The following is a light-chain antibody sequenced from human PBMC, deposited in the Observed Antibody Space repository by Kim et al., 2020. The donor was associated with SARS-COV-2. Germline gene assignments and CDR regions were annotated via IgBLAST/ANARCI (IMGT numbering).Light chain of an antibody. CDR3: QAWDSSTSV. Sequence: SVSPDQAASITGSGDKLGDKYACWYQQKPGQSPVWVIYQDSKRPSGIPERFSGSNSGNTATLTISGTQAMDEADYYCQAWDSSTSVFGTGTKVTVL. V-gene: IGLV3-1*01. CDR1: KLGDKY. CDR2: QDS. J-gene: IGLJ1*01.